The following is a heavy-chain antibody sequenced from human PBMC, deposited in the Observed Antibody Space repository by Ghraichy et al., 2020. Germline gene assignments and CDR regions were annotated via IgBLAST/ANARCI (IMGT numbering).Heavy chain of an antibody. J-gene: IGHJ2*01. CDR2: IYHSGST. CDR3: ARVTRLVRSGLYGYFDL. D-gene: IGHD6-6*01. CDR1: GYSISSGYY. Sequence: SQTLSLTCAVSGYSISSGYYWGWIRQPPGKGLEWIGSIYHSGSTYYNPSLKSRVTISVDTSKNQFSLKLSSVTAADTAVYYCARVTRLVRSGLYGYFDLWGRGTLFTASS. V-gene: IGHV4-38-2*01.